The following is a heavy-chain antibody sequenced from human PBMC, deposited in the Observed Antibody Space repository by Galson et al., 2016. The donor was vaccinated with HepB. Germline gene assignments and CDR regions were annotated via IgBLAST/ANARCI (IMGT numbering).Heavy chain of an antibody. J-gene: IGHJ4*02. CDR3: ASRGAARPDY. CDR2: ISSSSSTV. Sequence: SLRLSCAASGFTFSNYGFNWVRQASGKGLEWVSYISSSSSTVNYADSVKGRFTISRDNAKNSLNLQMNSLRDEDTAVYYCASRGAARPDYWGQGTLVTVSS. D-gene: IGHD6-6*01. V-gene: IGHV3-48*02. CDR1: GFTFSNYG.